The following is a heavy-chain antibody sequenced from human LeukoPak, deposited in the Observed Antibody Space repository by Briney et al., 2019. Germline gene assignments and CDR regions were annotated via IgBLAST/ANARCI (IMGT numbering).Heavy chain of an antibody. CDR2: VSGSGGTT. CDR3: AKDSDIAVAGSDDALDV. V-gene: IGHV3-23*01. CDR1: GFTFSTYD. D-gene: IGHD6-19*01. J-gene: IGHJ3*01. Sequence: GGSLRLSCAASGFTFSTYDMTWVRQAPGKGLEWVSAVSGSGGTTYYADSVKGRFTISRDNSKSTLYLQMNSLRAEDTAIYYCAKDSDIAVAGSDDALDVWGQGTMVTVSS.